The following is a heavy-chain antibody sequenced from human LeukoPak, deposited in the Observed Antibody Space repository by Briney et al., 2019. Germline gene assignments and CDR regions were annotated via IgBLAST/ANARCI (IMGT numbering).Heavy chain of an antibody. J-gene: IGHJ3*02. CDR1: GGSISSYY. V-gene: IGHV4-4*07. Sequence: SETLSLTCTVSGGSISSYYWSWIRQPAGKGLEWIGRIYTSGSTNYNPSLKSRVTMSVDTSKNQFSLKLSSVTAADTAVYYCARDMDYYDSSGYYAPIAFDIWGQGTMVTVSS. CDR3: ARDMDYYDSSGYYAPIAFDI. CDR2: IYTSGST. D-gene: IGHD3-22*01.